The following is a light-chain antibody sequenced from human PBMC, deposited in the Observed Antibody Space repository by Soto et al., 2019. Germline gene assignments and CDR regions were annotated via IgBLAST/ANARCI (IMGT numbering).Light chain of an antibody. CDR3: CSYEGSSLYV. CDR2: EGS. Sequence: QSVLTQPASVSGSPGQSITISCTGTSSDVGSYNLVSWYQQHPGKAPKLMIYEGSKRPSGVSNRFSGSKSGNTASLTISGLQDEEEADYYCCSYEGSSLYVFGTGTKVTVL. V-gene: IGLV2-23*01. CDR1: SSDVGSYNL. J-gene: IGLJ1*01.